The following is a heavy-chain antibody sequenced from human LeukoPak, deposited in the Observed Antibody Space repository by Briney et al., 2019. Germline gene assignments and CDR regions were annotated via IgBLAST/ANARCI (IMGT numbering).Heavy chain of an antibody. CDR2: NYPCDSDT. V-gene: IGHV5-51*01. CDR3: ARRYSSSWRFDP. J-gene: IGHJ5*02. CDR1: GYSFTSYW. D-gene: IGHD6-13*01. Sequence: GESLKISCKGSGYSFTSYWIGWVRQMPGKGLEWMGINYPCDSDTRYSPSFQGQVTISAEKSISTAYLQWSSLKASDTAMYYCARRYSSSWRFDPWGQGTLVTVSS.